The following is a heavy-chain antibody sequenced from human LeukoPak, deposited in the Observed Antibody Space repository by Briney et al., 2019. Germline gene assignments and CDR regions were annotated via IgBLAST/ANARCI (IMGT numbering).Heavy chain of an antibody. CDR1: GFTSGSYW. CDR3: ARGVGTDY. D-gene: IGHD1-26*01. J-gene: IGHJ4*02. CDR2: IKLDGSEK. Sequence: GGSLRLSCAASGFTSGSYWMSWVRQAPGKGLEWVANIKLDGSEKYYVDSVKGRFTISRDNAKNSLYLQMNCLRAEDTAVYYCARGVGTDYWGQGTQVTVSS. V-gene: IGHV3-7*01.